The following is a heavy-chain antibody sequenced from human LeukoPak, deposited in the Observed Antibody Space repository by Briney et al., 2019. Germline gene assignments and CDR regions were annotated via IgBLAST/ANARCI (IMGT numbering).Heavy chain of an antibody. Sequence: GGSLRLSCAASGFALSSHWMTWVRQAPGKGLEWVAHIKEDESDEYYVDSVRGRFTASRDNAKNSVNLQMNSLRVEDTAVYYCARWRGRQSEFGYWGQGTLVTVSS. CDR1: GFALSSHW. J-gene: IGHJ4*02. CDR2: IKEDESDE. CDR3: ARWRGRQSEFGY. D-gene: IGHD1-1*01. V-gene: IGHV3-7*01.